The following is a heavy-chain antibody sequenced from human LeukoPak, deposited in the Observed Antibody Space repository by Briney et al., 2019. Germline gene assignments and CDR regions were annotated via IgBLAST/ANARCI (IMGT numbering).Heavy chain of an antibody. CDR2: IWYDGSNK. Sequence: GRSLRLSCAASGFTFSSYGMHWVRQAPGKGLGWVAVIWYDGSNKYYADSVKGRFTISRDNSKNTLYLQMNSLGAEDTAVYYCARDPQWLVRYYFDYWGQGTLVTVSS. V-gene: IGHV3-33*01. J-gene: IGHJ4*02. CDR1: GFTFSSYG. D-gene: IGHD6-19*01. CDR3: ARDPQWLVRYYFDY.